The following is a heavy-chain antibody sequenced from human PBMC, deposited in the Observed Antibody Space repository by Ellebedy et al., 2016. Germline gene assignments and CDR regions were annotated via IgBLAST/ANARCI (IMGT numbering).Heavy chain of an antibody. Sequence: SETLSLTCTVSGGSISSYYWSWIRQPPGKGLEWIGEINHSGSTNYNPSLKSRVTISVDTSKNQFSLRLSSVTAADTAVYYCARDNALPVGATDYWGQGTLVTVSS. V-gene: IGHV4-34*01. J-gene: IGHJ4*02. CDR1: GGSISSYY. D-gene: IGHD1-26*01. CDR3: ARDNALPVGATDY. CDR2: INHSGST.